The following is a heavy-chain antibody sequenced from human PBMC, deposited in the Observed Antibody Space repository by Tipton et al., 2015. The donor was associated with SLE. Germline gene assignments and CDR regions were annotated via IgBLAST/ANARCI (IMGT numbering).Heavy chain of an antibody. D-gene: IGHD2-2*01. J-gene: IGHJ4*02. CDR2: LYYTGIT. Sequence: TLSLTCTVSGGSISGHYWSWIRQPPGRGLEWIGYLYYTGITAYNPSLKSRVTISVDTSKTQFSLKLRSVTAADTAVYFCARYYCTTTRCHYFDYWGRGTLVTVSS. V-gene: IGHV4-59*11. CDR1: GGSISGHY. CDR3: ARYYCTTTRCHYFDY.